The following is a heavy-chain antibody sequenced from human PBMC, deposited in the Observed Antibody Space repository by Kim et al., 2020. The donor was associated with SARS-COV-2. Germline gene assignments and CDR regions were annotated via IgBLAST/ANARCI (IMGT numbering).Heavy chain of an antibody. CDR3: AKDQLLWFGELLRGGHDY. J-gene: IGHJ4*02. Sequence: GGSLRLSCAASGFTFSSYAMSWVRQAPGKGLEWVSAISGSGGSTYYADSVKGRFTISRDNSKNTLYLQMNSLRAEDTAVYYCAKDQLLWFGELLRGGHDYWGQGTLVTVSS. V-gene: IGHV3-23*01. D-gene: IGHD3-10*01. CDR2: ISGSGGST. CDR1: GFTFSSYA.